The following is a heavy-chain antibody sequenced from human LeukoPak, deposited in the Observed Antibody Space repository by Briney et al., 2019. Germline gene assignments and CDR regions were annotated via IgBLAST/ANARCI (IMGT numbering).Heavy chain of an antibody. CDR3: ARAKNYYDSSGYYYEGGYYFDY. V-gene: IGHV3-33*01. CDR2: IWYDGSNK. CDR1: GFTFSSYG. D-gene: IGHD3-22*01. J-gene: IGHJ4*02. Sequence: GGSLILSCAASGFTFSSYGMHWVRQAPGKGLEWVAVIWYDGSNKYYADSVKGRFTISRDNSKNTLYLQMNSLRAGDTAVYYCARAKNYYDSSGYYYEGGYYFDYWGQGTLVTVSS.